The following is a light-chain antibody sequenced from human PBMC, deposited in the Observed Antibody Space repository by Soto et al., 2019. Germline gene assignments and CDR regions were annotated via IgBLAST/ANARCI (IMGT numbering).Light chain of an antibody. CDR3: SSYSNSRTVI. CDR2: DDD. CDR1: SSDVGGNYVSWY. J-gene: IGLJ2*01. Sequence: QSALTQPASVSGSPGQSITISCTGTSSDVGGNYVSWYVSWYQQHPGKVPKLIIYDDDDRPSGVSNRFSASKSGSTASLTISGLQADDEADYYCSSYSNSRTVIFGGGTKLTVL. V-gene: IGLV2-14*03.